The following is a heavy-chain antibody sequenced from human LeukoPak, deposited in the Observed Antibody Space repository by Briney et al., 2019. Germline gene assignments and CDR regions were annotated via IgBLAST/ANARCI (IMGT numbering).Heavy chain of an antibody. J-gene: IGHJ4*02. CDR1: GFTFSSYW. Sequence: GGSLRLSCAASGFTFSSYWMHWVRQAPGMGLVWVSRISGDGSTTSYADSVKGRFTISRDNSKNTLYLQMNSLKVEDTAVYYCARGELSTFDYWGQGTLVTVSS. CDR3: ARGELSTFDY. V-gene: IGHV3-74*01. CDR2: ISGDGSTT. D-gene: IGHD3-16*02.